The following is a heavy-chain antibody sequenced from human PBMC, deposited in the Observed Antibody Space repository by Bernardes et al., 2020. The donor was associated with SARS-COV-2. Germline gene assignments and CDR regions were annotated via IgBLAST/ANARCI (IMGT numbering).Heavy chain of an antibody. CDR3: ATLYYYHDSSGLGLFDY. CDR2: IKQDGSEK. V-gene: IGHV3-7*01. CDR1: GFTFSRYW. D-gene: IGHD3-22*01. J-gene: IGHJ4*02. Sequence: GGSLRLSCAASGFTFSRYWMSWVRQAPGKGLEWVANIKQDGSEKYYVDSVKGRFTISRDNAKNSVYLQMNSLRAEDTALYYCATLYYYHDSSGLGLFDYWGQGTLVTVSS.